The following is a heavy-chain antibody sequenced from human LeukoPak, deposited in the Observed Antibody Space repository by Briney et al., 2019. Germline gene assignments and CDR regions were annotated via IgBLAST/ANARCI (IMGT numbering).Heavy chain of an antibody. D-gene: IGHD3-22*01. CDR1: GFTVSSNY. J-gene: IGHJ4*02. CDR2: IYSGGST. CDR3: ARGTSGYYDNSGYYFDS. V-gene: IGHV3-53*01. Sequence: GGSLRLSCAASGFTVSSNYMSWVRQAPGKGLEWVSVIYSGGSTYYADSVKGRFTISRDNSKNTLYLQMNSLRAEDTAVYYCARGTSGYYDNSGYYFDSWGQGTLVTVSS.